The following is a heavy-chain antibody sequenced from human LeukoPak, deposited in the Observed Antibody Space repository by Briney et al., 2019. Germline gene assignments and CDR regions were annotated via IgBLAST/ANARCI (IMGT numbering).Heavy chain of an antibody. CDR2: ISSSSSSI. CDR3: ARGGNDYGEYNWFDP. CDR1: GFIFSGYS. D-gene: IGHD4-17*01. Sequence: GGSLRLSCAASGFIFSGYSMNWVRQAPGKGLEWVSSISSSSSSIYYADSVKGRFTISRDNTKKSLYLQMNSLRAEDTAVYYCARGGNDYGEYNWFDPWGQGTLVTVSS. V-gene: IGHV3-21*01. J-gene: IGHJ5*02.